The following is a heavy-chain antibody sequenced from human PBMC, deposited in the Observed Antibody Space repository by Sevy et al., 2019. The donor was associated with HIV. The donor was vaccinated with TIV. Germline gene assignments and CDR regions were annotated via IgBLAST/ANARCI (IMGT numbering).Heavy chain of an antibody. V-gene: IGHV3-21*01. CDR1: GFSFSDYN. CDR2: ISSGSVHM. Sequence: GESLKISCAASGFSFSDYNMNWVRQAPGMGLGWVSSISSGSVHMNYADSIKGRFTISRDNAKNSLYLHLNSLRAEDTAVYYCAREQWLDHWGQGTLVTVSS. CDR3: AREQWLDH. J-gene: IGHJ5*02.